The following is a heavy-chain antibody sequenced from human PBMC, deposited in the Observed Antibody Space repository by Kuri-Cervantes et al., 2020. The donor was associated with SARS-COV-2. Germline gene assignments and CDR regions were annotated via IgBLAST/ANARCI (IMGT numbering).Heavy chain of an antibody. CDR3: ARDLSQGLLRN. D-gene: IGHD1-26*01. V-gene: IGHV3-48*02. CDR1: GFTLSSYS. Sequence: GESLKISCAVSGFTLSSYSMNWVRQAPGKGLEWVSYINSGSSITYYADSVKGRFTISRDNAKDALYLQMSSLRDEDTAVYYCARDLSQGLLRNWGQGTLVTVSS. J-gene: IGHJ4*02. CDR2: INSGSSIT.